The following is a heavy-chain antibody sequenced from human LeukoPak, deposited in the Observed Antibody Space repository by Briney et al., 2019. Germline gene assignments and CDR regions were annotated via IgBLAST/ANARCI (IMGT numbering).Heavy chain of an antibody. CDR1: GFTFSSYA. Sequence: GGSLRLSCAASGFTFSSYAMHWVRQAPGKGLEWVANMKQDGSEIYYVDSVKGRFTISSDNAKKSLYLQMNSLRVEDTAVYYCVLGSGWHDSHWGQGTLVTVSS. CDR3: VLGSGWHDSH. CDR2: MKQDGSEI. J-gene: IGHJ4*02. D-gene: IGHD6-19*01. V-gene: IGHV3-7*03.